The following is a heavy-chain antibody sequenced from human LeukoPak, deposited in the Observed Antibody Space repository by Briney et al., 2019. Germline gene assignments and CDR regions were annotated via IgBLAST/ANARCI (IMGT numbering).Heavy chain of an antibody. CDR2: INHSGST. Sequence: PSDTLSLTCAVYGGSFSGYYWSWIRQPPGKGLEWIGEINHSGSTNYNPSLKSRVTISVDTSKNQFSLKLSSVAAADTAVYYCAGRIVRGVIINRPAGFWGQGTLVTVSS. D-gene: IGHD3-10*01. CDR3: AGRIVRGVIINRPAGF. CDR1: GGSFSGYY. V-gene: IGHV4-34*01. J-gene: IGHJ4*02.